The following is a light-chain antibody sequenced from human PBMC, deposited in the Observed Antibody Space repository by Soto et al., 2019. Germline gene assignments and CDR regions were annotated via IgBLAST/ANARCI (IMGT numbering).Light chain of an antibody. V-gene: IGKV2-28*01. CDR1: QSLLHSDGYNY. CDR2: LGS. J-gene: IGKJ3*01. CDR3: MQALQTPLFT. Sequence: IVMTQSPLYLPVTPGEPASISCRSSQSLLHSDGYNYLDWYLQKPGQSPQLLIYLGSNRASGVPDRFSGSGSGTDFTLKISRVEAEDVGVYYCMQALQTPLFTFGPGTKVDLK.